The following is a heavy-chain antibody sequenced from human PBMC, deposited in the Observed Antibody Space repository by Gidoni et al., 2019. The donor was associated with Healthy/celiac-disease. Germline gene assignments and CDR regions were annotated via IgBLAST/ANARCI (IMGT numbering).Heavy chain of an antibody. CDR3: ARADGIVGATYAFDI. D-gene: IGHD1-26*01. J-gene: IGHJ3*02. CDR1: GGSFSGYY. CDR2: INHSGST. V-gene: IGHV4-34*01. Sequence: QVQLQQWGAGLLKPSETLSLTCAVYGGSFSGYYWSWIRQPPGKGLEWIGEINHSGSTNYNPSLKSRVTISVDTSKNQFSLKLSSVTAADTAVYYCARADGIVGATYAFDIWGQGTMVTVSS.